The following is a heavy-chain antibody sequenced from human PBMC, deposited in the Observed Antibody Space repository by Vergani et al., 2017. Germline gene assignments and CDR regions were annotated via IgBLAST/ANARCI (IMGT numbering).Heavy chain of an antibody. CDR2: IYYSGST. CDR1: GGSISSYY. J-gene: IGHJ4*02. V-gene: IGHV4-39*01. CDR3: ASLLRYPKGYFDY. D-gene: IGHD3-9*01. Sequence: QVQLQESGPGLVKPSETLSLTCTVSGGSISSYYWGWIRQPPGKGLEWIGSIYYSGSTYYNPSLKSRVTISVDTSKNQFSLKLSSVTAADTAVYYCASLLRYPKGYFDYWGQGTLVTVSS.